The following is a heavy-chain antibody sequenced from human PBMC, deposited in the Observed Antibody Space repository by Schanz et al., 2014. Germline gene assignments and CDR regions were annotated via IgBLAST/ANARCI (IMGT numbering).Heavy chain of an antibody. Sequence: EVELVESGGGLVKPGGSLRLSCVVSGFTFTNAWMSWVRQAPGKGLEWVGRIKSNTDGGTTDYATPVKGRFTISRDDSKNTLYLQMNSLKSEDTAVYYCTSMATIPRNWFDPWGQGPLVTVSS. V-gene: IGHV3-15*01. J-gene: IGHJ5*02. CDR2: IKSNTDGGTT. CDR1: GFTFTNAW. CDR3: TSMATIPRNWFDP. D-gene: IGHD2-2*02.